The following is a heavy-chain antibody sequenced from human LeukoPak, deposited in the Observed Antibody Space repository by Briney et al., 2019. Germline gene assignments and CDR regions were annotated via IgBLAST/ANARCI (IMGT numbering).Heavy chain of an antibody. CDR3: ARDPGAFYDSSGYDY. D-gene: IGHD3-22*01. J-gene: IGHJ4*02. V-gene: IGHV1-2*02. Sequence: VASVKVSCKASGYTFTGYYMHWVRQAPGQGLEWMGWINPNSGGTNYAQKFQGRVTMTRGTSISTAYMELSRLRSDDTAVYYCARDPGAFYDSSGYDYWGQGTLVTVSS. CDR2: INPNSGGT. CDR1: GYTFTGYY.